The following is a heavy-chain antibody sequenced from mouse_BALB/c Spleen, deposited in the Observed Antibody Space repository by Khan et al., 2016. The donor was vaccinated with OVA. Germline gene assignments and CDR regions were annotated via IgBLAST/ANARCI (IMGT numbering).Heavy chain of an antibody. Sequence: VQLKESGPELVKPGASVKMSCKASGYTFTSYVMHWLRQKPGQGLEWIGYIYPFNDDTKYTENFKGKATLTSDKSSSTAYMELSSLTSEDDAVYYCAKNYRYDVYFDYWGQGTTLTGSS. CDR2: IYPFNDDT. CDR3: AKNYRYDVYFDY. D-gene: IGHD2-14*01. J-gene: IGHJ2*01. CDR1: GYTFTSYV. V-gene: IGHV1S136*01.